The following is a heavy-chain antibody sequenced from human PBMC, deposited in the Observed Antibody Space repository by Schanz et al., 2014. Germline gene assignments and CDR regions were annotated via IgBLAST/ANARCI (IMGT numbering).Heavy chain of an antibody. CDR1: GFTSTDHY. D-gene: IGHD3-16*01. V-gene: IGHV1-2*06. Sequence: QVQLVQSGAEVKKPGASVKVSCKASGFTSTDHYVHWVRQAPGQGLEWMGRINPNSGDTKFAQKFQGGITMTRDTTISTALMELSRLRSDDTAVYYCASCSRNSKCYGNGMDIWGQGTMVTVS. J-gene: IGHJ6*02. CDR3: ASCSRNSKCYGNGMDI. CDR2: INPNSGDT.